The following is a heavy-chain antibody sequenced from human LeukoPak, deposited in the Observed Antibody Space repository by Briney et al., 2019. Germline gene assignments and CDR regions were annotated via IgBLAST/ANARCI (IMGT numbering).Heavy chain of an antibody. CDR1: GLTFSTYW. J-gene: IGHJ4*02. Sequence: GGSLRLSCASSGLTFSTYWMSWVRQAPGKGLEWVANINQDGSQKRYVDSVQGRFTISRDNTKNSLFLQMNSLRAEDTAVYYCARLNDDVTKLDYWGRGTLVTVSS. CDR3: ARLNDDVTKLDY. V-gene: IGHV3-7*01. D-gene: IGHD2-8*01. CDR2: INQDGSQK.